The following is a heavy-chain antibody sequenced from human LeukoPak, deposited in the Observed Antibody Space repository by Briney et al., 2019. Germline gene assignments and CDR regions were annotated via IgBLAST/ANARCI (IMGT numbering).Heavy chain of an antibody. CDR3: TRGGPISIFGQEIRGDAFDI. CDR2: IYRTGDT. CDR1: GGSMNSHNW. J-gene: IGHJ3*02. V-gene: IGHV4-4*02. D-gene: IGHD3-3*02. Sequence: SETLSLTCAVSGGSMNSHNWWTWVRQPPGRGLEWIGEIYRTGDTNYNPSLKSRVTISVDTSKNQFSLNLSSVTAADTAVYYCTRGGPISIFGQEIRGDAFDIWGQGTMVTVSS.